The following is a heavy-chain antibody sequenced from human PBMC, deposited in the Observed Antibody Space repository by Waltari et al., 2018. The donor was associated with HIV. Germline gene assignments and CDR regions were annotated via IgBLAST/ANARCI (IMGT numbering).Heavy chain of an antibody. J-gene: IGHJ4*02. D-gene: IGHD4-17*01. CDR3: ARRWIMATVTTGAQEDYFDY. V-gene: IGHV5-51*01. Sequence: EVQLVQSGAEVKKPGESLKISCKGSGYSFTSYWIGWVRQMPGKGLEWMGIIYPGDSDTSYSPSFQGQVTISADKSISTAYLQWSSLKASDTAMYYCARRWIMATVTTGAQEDYFDYWGQGTLVTVSS. CDR2: IYPGDSDT. CDR1: GYSFTSYW.